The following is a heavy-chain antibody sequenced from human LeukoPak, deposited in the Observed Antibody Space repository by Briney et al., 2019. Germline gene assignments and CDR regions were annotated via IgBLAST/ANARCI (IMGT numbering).Heavy chain of an antibody. D-gene: IGHD6-13*01. V-gene: IGHV3-74*01. Sequence: GGSLRLSCAASGFTFSSYWMHWVRQAPGKGLVWVSRINSDGSSTSYADSVNGRFTISRDNAKNTLYLQMNSLRAEDTAVYYCARGTGSSLLMKYWGQGTLVTVSS. CDR2: INSDGSST. CDR1: GFTFSSYW. CDR3: ARGTGSSLLMKY. J-gene: IGHJ4*02.